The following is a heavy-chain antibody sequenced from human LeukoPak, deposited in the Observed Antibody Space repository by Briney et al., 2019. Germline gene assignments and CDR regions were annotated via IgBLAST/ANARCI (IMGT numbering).Heavy chain of an antibody. CDR3: VKDYGWLLYS. V-gene: IGHV3-23*01. Sequence: GWSLRLSCAASGFTFSSYAMSWVRQAPGKGLEWVSGISLDGATTYYAGSVEGRFTISRDNSKNTLYLQMNSLRADDTAVYYCVKDYGWLLYSWGQGTLVTVSS. CDR2: ISLDGATT. CDR1: GFTFSSYA. D-gene: IGHD3-9*01. J-gene: IGHJ4*02.